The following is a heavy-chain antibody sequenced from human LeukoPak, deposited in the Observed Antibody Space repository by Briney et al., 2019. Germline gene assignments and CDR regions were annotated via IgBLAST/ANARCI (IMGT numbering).Heavy chain of an antibody. D-gene: IGHD3-22*01. Sequence: SQTLSLTCAIFGDSVSSNTATWNWIRQSPSRGLEWLGRTFYRSRWFNDYSISLKSRIMVNPDTSKNQFSLHLNSVIPEDTAVYYCAKDRDTSGRRNFGLWGRGTLVTVSS. V-gene: IGHV6-1*01. CDR1: GDSVSSNTAT. J-gene: IGHJ2*01. CDR3: AKDRDTSGRRNFGL. CDR2: TFYRSRWFN.